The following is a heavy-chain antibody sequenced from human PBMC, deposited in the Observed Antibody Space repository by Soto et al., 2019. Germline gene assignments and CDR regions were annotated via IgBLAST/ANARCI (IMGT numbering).Heavy chain of an antibody. Sequence: GGSLRLSCVASGFIFSDYTMNWVRQAPGKGPEWISNIRTIREGGMSYADSVKGRFTISRDNAKNSLYLQMNSLRAEDTAVYYCARALSDYYDSSGYPSGYWGQGTLVTVSS. CDR2: IRTIREGGM. CDR1: GFIFSDYT. D-gene: IGHD3-22*01. J-gene: IGHJ4*02. CDR3: ARALSDYYDSSGYPSGY. V-gene: IGHV3-48*04.